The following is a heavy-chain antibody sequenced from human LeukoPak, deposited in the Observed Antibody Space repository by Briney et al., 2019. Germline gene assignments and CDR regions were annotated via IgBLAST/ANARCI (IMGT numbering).Heavy chain of an antibody. CDR3: ARTYYDSRGYDGREYYFDY. CDR1: GGSFSGYY. CDR2: INHSGST. D-gene: IGHD3-22*01. J-gene: IGHJ4*02. Sequence: SETLSLTCAVYGGSFSGYYWSWIRQPPGKGLEWIGEINHSGSTNYNPSLTSRVTISIDKSKNQFSLKLNSLTAADTAVYYCARTYYDSRGYDGREYYFDYWGQGTLVTVSS. V-gene: IGHV4-34*01.